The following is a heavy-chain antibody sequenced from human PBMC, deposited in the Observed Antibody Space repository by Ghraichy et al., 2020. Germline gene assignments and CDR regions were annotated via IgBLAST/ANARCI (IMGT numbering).Heavy chain of an antibody. D-gene: IGHD4-17*01. CDR1: GSSISNTLYY. CDR2: IYYTGRT. Sequence: SETLSLTCSVSGSSISNTLYYWGWIRQPPGKGLEWIGSIYYTGRTFQNPSLNSRVTINIDTSKNQFSLNLSSVTAADTAVYWCARHDHGDHGNPNWFDPWGQGTLVTVSS. J-gene: IGHJ5*02. V-gene: IGHV4-39*01. CDR3: ARHDHGDHGNPNWFDP.